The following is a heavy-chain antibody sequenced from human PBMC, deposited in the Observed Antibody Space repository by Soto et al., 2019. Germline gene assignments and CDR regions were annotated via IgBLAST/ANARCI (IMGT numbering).Heavy chain of an antibody. CDR2: VSSSSSYI. V-gene: IGHV3-21*01. Sequence: GGSLRLSCAASGFTFSSYSMNWVRQAPGKGLEWVSSVSSSSSYIYYADSVKGRFTISRDNAKNSLYLQMNSLRAEDTAVYYCARVHSSGWNDDFHSWCPGPRVTVAS. CDR1: GFTFSSYS. CDR3: ARVHSSGWNDDFHS. J-gene: IGHJ3*02. D-gene: IGHD6-19*01.